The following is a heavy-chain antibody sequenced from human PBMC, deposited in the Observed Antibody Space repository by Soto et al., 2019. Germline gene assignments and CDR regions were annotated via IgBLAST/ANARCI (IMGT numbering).Heavy chain of an antibody. Sequence: SETLSLTCTVSGGSISSGNYYWSWIRQPPGKGLEWIGFISYSGSTYYSASLKSRVTISVDTSKNQFSLKLSSVTAADTAVYYWGGYRGSWYPWFDPWAEETL. D-gene: IGHD6-13*01. V-gene: IGHV4-30-4*03. CDR2: ISYSGST. CDR3: GGYRGSWYPWFDP. CDR1: GGSISSGNYY. J-gene: IGHJ5*02.